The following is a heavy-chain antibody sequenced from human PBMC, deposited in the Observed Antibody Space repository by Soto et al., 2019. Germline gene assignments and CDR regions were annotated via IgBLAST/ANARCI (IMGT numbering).Heavy chain of an antibody. Sequence: ASVKVSCKASGYTFTGYYMHWVRQAPGQGLEWMGWINPNSGGTNYAQKFQGWVTMTRDTSISTAYMELSRLRSDDTAVYYCARTGIAVAGLGGDVDYWGQGTLVTVSS. CDR2: INPNSGGT. CDR1: GYTFTGYY. D-gene: IGHD6-19*01. J-gene: IGHJ4*02. V-gene: IGHV1-2*04. CDR3: ARTGIAVAGLGGDVDY.